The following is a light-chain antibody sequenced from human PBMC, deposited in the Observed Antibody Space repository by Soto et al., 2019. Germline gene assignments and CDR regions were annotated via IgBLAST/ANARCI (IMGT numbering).Light chain of an antibody. Sequence: QSVLTQPASVSGSPGQSITISCTGTSSDVDVYSYVSWYQQHPGKAPKLMIYEVSNRPSGISDRFSGSMSGNTASLTISGLQAEDEADYYCSSRTSTSAVVFGGGTQLTVL. CDR3: SSRTSTSAVV. CDR1: SSDVDVYSY. V-gene: IGLV2-14*01. J-gene: IGLJ3*02. CDR2: EVS.